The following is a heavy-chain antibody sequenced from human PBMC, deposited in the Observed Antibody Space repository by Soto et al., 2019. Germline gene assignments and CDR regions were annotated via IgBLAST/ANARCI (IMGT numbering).Heavy chain of an antibody. CDR1: GFSLSTSGMC. CDR3: ARSHYYGSGSYSYFDY. V-gene: IGHV2-70*01. Sequence: SGPTLVNPTQTLTLTCTFSGFSLSTSGMCVSWIRQPPGKALEWLALIDWDDDKYYSTSLKTRLTISKDTSKNQVVLTMTNMDPMDTATYYCARSHYYGSGSYSYFDYWGQGTLVTVSS. J-gene: IGHJ4*02. D-gene: IGHD3-10*01. CDR2: IDWDDDK.